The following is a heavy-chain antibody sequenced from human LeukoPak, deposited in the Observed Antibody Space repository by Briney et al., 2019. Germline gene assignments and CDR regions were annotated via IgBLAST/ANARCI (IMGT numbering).Heavy chain of an antibody. CDR1: GSSISTYY. CDR3: ARGGAARLHFQN. J-gene: IGHJ1*01. Sequence: SETLSLTCTVSGSSISTYYWNWIRQPPGEGLEWIGYIYHSGSTNYNPSLQSRVTISVDTSKNQFSLNLNSVTAADTAVYYCARGGAARLHFQNWGQGTLVTVSS. V-gene: IGHV4-59*01. CDR2: IYHSGST. D-gene: IGHD6-6*01.